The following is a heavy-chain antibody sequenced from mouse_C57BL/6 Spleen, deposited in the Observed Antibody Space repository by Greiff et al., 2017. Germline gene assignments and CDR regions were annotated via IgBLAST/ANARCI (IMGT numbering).Heavy chain of an antibody. D-gene: IGHD4-1*01. CDR2: IYPRDGST. V-gene: IGHV1-85*01. CDR1: GYTFTSYD. CDR3: ARRTGTTWFAY. Sequence: VQRVESGPELVKPGASVKLSCKASGYTFTSYDINWVKQRPGQGLEWIGWIYPRDGSTKYNEKFKGKATLTVDTSSSTAYMELHSLTSEDSAVYFCARRTGTTWFAYWGQGTLVTVSA. J-gene: IGHJ3*01.